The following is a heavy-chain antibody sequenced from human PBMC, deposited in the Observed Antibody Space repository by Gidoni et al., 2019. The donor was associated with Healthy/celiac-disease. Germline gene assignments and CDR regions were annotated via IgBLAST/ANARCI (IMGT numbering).Heavy chain of an antibody. CDR3: AKDLGDSNYVGVYFDY. D-gene: IGHD4-4*01. Sequence: FTISRDNSKNTLYLQMNSLRAEDTAVYYCAKDLGDSNYVGVYFDYWGQGTLVTVSS. J-gene: IGHJ4*02. V-gene: IGHV3-23*01.